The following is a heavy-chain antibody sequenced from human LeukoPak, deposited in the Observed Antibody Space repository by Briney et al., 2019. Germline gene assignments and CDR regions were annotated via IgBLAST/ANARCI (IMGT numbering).Heavy chain of an antibody. CDR2: IYYSGST. J-gene: IGHJ4*02. Sequence: PSETLSLTCTVSGGSISSYYWSWIRQPPGKGLEWIGYIYYSGSTNYNPSLKSRVTISVDTSKNQFSLKLSSVTAADTAVYYCATRGGDFDWLLWGQGTPVTVSS. D-gene: IGHD3-9*01. CDR3: ATRGGDFDWLL. V-gene: IGHV4-59*08. CDR1: GGSISSYY.